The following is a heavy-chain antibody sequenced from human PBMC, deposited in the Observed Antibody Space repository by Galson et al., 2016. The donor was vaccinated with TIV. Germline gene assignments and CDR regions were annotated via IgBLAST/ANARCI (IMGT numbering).Heavy chain of an antibody. CDR3: SKVKIGGVNKMVCDS. Sequence: SLRLSCAASGFTFSTYAMSWVRQAPGKGLEWVSAIIGTTGDTSYTDSVKGRFTISRDISKNTLFLQMNSLRAEDSAMYYCSKVKIGGVNKMVCDSWGQGTLLTVS. CDR1: GFTFSTYA. V-gene: IGHV3-23*01. CDR2: IIGTTGDT. J-gene: IGHJ5*01. D-gene: IGHD2-8*02.